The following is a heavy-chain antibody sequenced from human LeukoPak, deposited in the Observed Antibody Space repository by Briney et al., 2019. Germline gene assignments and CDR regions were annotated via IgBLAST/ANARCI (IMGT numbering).Heavy chain of an antibody. CDR3: AKDFGYSYGPFDY. Sequence: GGSLRLSCAASGFTFSSYAMSWVRQAPGKGLEWVSAISGSGRSTYYADSVKGRFTISRDNSKNTLYLQMNSLRAEDTAVYYCAKDFGYSYGPFDYWGQGTLVTVSS. J-gene: IGHJ4*02. CDR2: ISGSGRST. D-gene: IGHD5-18*01. V-gene: IGHV3-23*01. CDR1: GFTFSSYA.